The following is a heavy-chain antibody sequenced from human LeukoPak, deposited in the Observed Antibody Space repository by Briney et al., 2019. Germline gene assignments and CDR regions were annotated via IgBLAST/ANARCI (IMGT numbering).Heavy chain of an antibody. J-gene: IGHJ4*02. CDR3: ARQYYYGLGSQIDY. D-gene: IGHD3-10*01. CDR1: GGSISSYY. CDR2: IYYSGST. V-gene: IGHV4-59*08. Sequence: SETLSLTCTVSGGSISSYYWSWIRQPPGKGLEWIGYIYYSGSTNYNPSLKSRVTISVDTSKNQFSLKLSSVTAADTAVYYCARQYYYGLGSQIDYWGQGTLVTVSS.